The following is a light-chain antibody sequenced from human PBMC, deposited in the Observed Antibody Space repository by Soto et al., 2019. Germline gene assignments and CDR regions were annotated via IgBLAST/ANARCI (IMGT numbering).Light chain of an antibody. Sequence: ELVMTQSPATLSASPGERATLSCRASQSVITNVAWYQQKPGQAPRLLIYGASTRATGIPARFSGSGSGTEFTLTISSLQSEDFAVYYCQHYNHWPMYTFGQGTKGDIK. V-gene: IGKV3-15*01. CDR2: GAS. J-gene: IGKJ2*01. CDR1: QSVITN. CDR3: QHYNHWPMYT.